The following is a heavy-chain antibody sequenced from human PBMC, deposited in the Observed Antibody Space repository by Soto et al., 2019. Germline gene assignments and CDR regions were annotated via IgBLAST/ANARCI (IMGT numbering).Heavy chain of an antibody. Sequence: GASVKVACKASGYTCTSYGISWVRQAPGQGLEWMGWISAYNGNTNYAQKLQGRVTMTTDTSTSTAYMELRSLRSDDTAVYYCARGGNGSGSLYYYYGMDVWGQGTTVTVSS. J-gene: IGHJ6*02. CDR1: GYTCTSYG. D-gene: IGHD3-10*01. CDR2: ISAYNGNT. V-gene: IGHV1-18*01. CDR3: ARGGNGSGSLYYYYGMDV.